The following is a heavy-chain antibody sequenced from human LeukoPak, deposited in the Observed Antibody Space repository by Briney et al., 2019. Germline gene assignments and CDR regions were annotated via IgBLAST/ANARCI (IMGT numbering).Heavy chain of an antibody. Sequence: SETLSLTCTVSGGSISSSSYYWGWIRQPPGKGLEWIGSIYYSGSTYYNPSLKSRVTISVDTSKNQFSLKLSSVTAADTAVYYCARRRGAAGTPLDYWGQGTLVTVSS. J-gene: IGHJ4*02. CDR2: IYYSGST. V-gene: IGHV4-39*01. D-gene: IGHD6-13*01. CDR3: ARRRGAAGTPLDY. CDR1: GGSISSSSYY.